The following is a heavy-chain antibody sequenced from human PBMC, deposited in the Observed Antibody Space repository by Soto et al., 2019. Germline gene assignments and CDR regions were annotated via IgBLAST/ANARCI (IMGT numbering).Heavy chain of an antibody. J-gene: IGHJ6*02. Sequence: SETLSLTCAVYGGSFSGYYWSWRRQPPGKGLEWIGEINHSGSTNYNPSLKSRVTISVDTSKNQFSLKLSSVTAADTAVYYCARGAGNYDILTGYYWSYYYYGMDVWGQGTTVTVSS. CDR2: INHSGST. D-gene: IGHD3-9*01. V-gene: IGHV4-34*01. CDR1: GGSFSGYY. CDR3: ARGAGNYDILTGYYWSYYYYGMDV.